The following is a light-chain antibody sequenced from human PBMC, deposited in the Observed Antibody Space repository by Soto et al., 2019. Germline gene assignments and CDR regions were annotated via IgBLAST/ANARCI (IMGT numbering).Light chain of an antibody. J-gene: IGKJ4*01. V-gene: IGKV3-15*01. Sequence: EERVTLSCRASQGIGSSLAWYQQKPGQTPRLLIYDSSTRATGIPARFSGSGSGTEFTLTIICFQSEDFVVYCSQVYAILLNRFGG. CDR3: QVYAILLNR. CDR2: DSS. CDR1: QGIGSS.